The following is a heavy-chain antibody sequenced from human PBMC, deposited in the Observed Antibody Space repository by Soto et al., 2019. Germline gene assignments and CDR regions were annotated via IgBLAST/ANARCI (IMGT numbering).Heavy chain of an antibody. CDR3: AKEAGLSGSYYISSSYYFDY. CDR1: GFTFSSYG. Sequence: QVQLVESGGGVVQPGRSLRLSCVASGFTFSSYGMHWVRQAPGKGLEWVAIISYDGSNTYYADSVKGRFTISRDNSKNTLYLQMNSRRAEDTSVYYCAKEAGLSGSYYISSSYYFDYWGQGTLVTVSS. D-gene: IGHD1-26*01. V-gene: IGHV3-30*18. J-gene: IGHJ4*02. CDR2: ISYDGSNT.